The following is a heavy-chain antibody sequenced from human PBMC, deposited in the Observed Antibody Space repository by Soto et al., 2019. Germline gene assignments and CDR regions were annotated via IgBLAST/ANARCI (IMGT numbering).Heavy chain of an antibody. J-gene: IGHJ4*02. CDR3: ARVSGYSGYGYFDY. V-gene: IGHV3-48*02. Sequence: EVQLVESGGGLVQPGGSLRLSCAASGFTFSSYSMNWVRQAPGKGLEWVSYISSSSSTIYYADSVKGRFTISRDNAKNSLYLQMNSLRDEDTAVYYCARVSGYSGYGYFDYWGQGTLVTVSS. CDR1: GFTFSSYS. CDR2: ISSSSSTI. D-gene: IGHD5-12*01.